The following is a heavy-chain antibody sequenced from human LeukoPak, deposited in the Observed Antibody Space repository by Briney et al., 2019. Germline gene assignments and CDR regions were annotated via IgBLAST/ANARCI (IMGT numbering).Heavy chain of an antibody. J-gene: IGHJ4*02. CDR1: GGSISSSSYY. CDR3: ARLYYDFWSGYYHFDY. D-gene: IGHD3-3*01. Sequence: TSETLSLTCTVSGGSISSSSYYWGWIRQPPGKGLEWIGSIYYSGSTYYNPSFKSRVTISVDTSKNQFSLKLSSVTAADTAVYYCARLYYDFWSGYYHFDYWGQGTLVTVSS. CDR2: IYYSGST. V-gene: IGHV4-39*01.